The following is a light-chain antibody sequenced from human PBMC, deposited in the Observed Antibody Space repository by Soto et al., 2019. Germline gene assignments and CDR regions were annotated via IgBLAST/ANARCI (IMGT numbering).Light chain of an antibody. CDR1: HSISTW. Sequence: DIQMTQSPSTLSASVGDRVTITCRASHSISTWLAWYQQKPGKAPTLLIYEASRLETGVPSRFSGSGSGTEFNLTISRLEPDYFSTYYRQQENTFWTFGHGTKVEI. J-gene: IGKJ1*01. V-gene: IGKV1-5*03. CDR2: EAS. CDR3: QQENTFWT.